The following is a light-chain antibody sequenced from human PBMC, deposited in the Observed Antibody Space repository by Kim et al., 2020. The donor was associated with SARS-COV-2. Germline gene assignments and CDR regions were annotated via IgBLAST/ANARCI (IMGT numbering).Light chain of an antibody. V-gene: IGKV4-1*01. CDR2: WAS. CDR1: QSVLYSSNNKKY. CDR3: QQYYSIPLT. Sequence: DIVMTQSPDSLAVSLGERATINCKASQSVLYSSNNKKYLAWYQQKSGQPPKLLIYWASARESGVPDRFSGSGSGKDFTLTISSLQAEDVAVYYCQQYYSIPLTFGQGTRLEIK. J-gene: IGKJ5*01.